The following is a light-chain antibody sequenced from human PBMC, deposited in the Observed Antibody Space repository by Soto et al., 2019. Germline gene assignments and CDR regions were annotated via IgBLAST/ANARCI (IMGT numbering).Light chain of an antibody. V-gene: IGKV4-1*01. CDR1: QSVLYSSNNENY. Sequence: DIVMTQSPDSLAVSLGERATTNCRSSQSVLYSSNNENYLAWYQQKAGQPPKLLIYWASTRESGVPDRFSGSGSGTDFTLSISSLQAEDVAVYYCQQYYSSPLTFGGGTRVEIK. CDR3: QQYYSSPLT. J-gene: IGKJ4*01. CDR2: WAS.